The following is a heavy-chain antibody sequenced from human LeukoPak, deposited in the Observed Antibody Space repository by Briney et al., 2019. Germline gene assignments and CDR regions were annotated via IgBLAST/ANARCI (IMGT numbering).Heavy chain of an antibody. V-gene: IGHV4-38-2*01. CDR1: GYSIRSGYY. J-gene: IGHJ5*02. Sequence: SETLSLTCAVSGYSIRSGYYWGWIRQPPGKGLQWIGSIFQRGYSYYNPSLKSRVTISVDTSRNQFSLKLSSVTAADTAVYYCAGDKETTGNGRPNWFDPWGQGTLVTVSS. D-gene: IGHD1-1*01. CDR3: AGDKETTGNGRPNWFDP. CDR2: IFQRGYS.